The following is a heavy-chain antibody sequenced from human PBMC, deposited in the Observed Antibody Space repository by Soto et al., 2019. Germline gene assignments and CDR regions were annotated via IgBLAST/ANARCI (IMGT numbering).Heavy chain of an antibody. CDR2: IWYDGSNK. V-gene: IGHV3-33*01. J-gene: IGHJ5*02. CDR1: GFTFSSYG. Sequence: QVQLVESGGGVVQPGRSLRLSCAASGFTFSSYGMHWVRQAPGKGLERVAVIWYDGSNKYYADSVKGRFTISRDNSKNTLYLQMNSLRAEDTAVYYCARGGYSSGWYANWFDPWGQGTLVTVSS. CDR3: ARGGYSSGWYANWFDP. D-gene: IGHD6-19*01.